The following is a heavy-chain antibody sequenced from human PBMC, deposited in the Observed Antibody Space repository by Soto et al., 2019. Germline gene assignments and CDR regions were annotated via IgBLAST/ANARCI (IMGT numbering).Heavy chain of an antibody. CDR2: INPSGGST. CDR1: GYTFTSYY. J-gene: IGHJ6*03. V-gene: IGHV1-46*03. CDR3: ARRSFPGYCSGGSCYGYYYYYMDV. D-gene: IGHD2-15*01. Sequence: GASVKVSCKASGYTFTSYYMHWVRQAPGQGLEWMGIINPSGGSTSYAQKFQGRVTMTRDTSTSTVYMELSSLRSEDTAVYYCARRSFPGYCSGGSCYGYYYYYMDVWGKGTTVTVSS.